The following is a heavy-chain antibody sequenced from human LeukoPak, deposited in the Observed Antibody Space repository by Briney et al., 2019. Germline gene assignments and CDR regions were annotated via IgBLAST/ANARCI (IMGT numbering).Heavy chain of an antibody. D-gene: IGHD6-13*01. CDR3: AKDIRAAAGIGLADY. CDR2: ISWNSGSI. J-gene: IGHJ4*02. CDR1: GFTFSSGY. V-gene: IGHV3-9*01. Sequence: PGGSLRLSCAVSGFTFSSGYMHWVRQPPGKGPVWVSGISWNSGSIGYADSVKGRFTISGDNAKNSLYLQMNSLRAEDTALYYCAKDIRAAAGIGLADYWGQGTLVTVSS.